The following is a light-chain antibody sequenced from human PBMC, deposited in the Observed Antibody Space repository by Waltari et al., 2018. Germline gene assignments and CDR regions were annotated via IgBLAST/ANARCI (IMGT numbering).Light chain of an antibody. CDR2: AAS. CDR1: QGISSY. CDR3: QQVNGYPLT. J-gene: IGKJ4*01. V-gene: IGKV1-9*01. Sequence: DIQLTQSPSFLSASVGDRVPITCRASQGISSYLVGYQQKPGKAPKVLISAASTLQTGVPSRFSGSGSGTEFTLTISSRQPEDFATYYCQQVNGYPLTFGGGTKVEIK.